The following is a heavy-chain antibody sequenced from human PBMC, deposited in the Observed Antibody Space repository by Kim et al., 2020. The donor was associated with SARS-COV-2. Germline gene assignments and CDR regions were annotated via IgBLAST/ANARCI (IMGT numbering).Heavy chain of an antibody. Sequence: ASVKVSCKASGYTFTSYYMHWVRQAPGQGLEWMGIINPSGGSTSYAQKFQGRVTMTRDTSTSTVYMELSSLRSEDTAVYYCARDLGHYGSGSCVDYWGQGTLVTVSS. CDR1: GYTFTSYY. V-gene: IGHV1-46*01. D-gene: IGHD3-10*01. CDR2: INPSGGST. J-gene: IGHJ4*02. CDR3: ARDLGHYGSGSCVDY.